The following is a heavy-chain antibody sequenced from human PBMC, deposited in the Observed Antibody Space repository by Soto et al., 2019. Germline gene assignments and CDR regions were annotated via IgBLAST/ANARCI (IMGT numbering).Heavy chain of an antibody. D-gene: IGHD3-22*01. CDR3: ARDLDSGYYDSSGFLAY. V-gene: IGHV3-66*01. CDR2: IFSGGTT. CDR1: GFSVSNNY. J-gene: IGHJ4*02. Sequence: PGGSLRLSCAASGFSVSNNYMSWVRQAPGKGLEWVSVIFSGGTTYYADSVKGRFTISRDNSKNTLYLQMNSLRSEDTAVYYCARDLDSGYYDSSGFLAYWGQGTLVTVSS.